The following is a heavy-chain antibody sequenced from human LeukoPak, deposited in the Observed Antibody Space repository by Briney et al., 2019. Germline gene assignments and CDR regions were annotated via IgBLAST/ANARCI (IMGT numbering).Heavy chain of an antibody. CDR3: AAQLLWFGELSY. D-gene: IGHD3-10*01. J-gene: IGHJ4*02. V-gene: IGHV4-59*01. Sequence: SETLSLTCTVSGGSISTSYWGWIRQSPGKGLEWIGYIFYSGSTNYNPSLNSRVTISVDTSKNQFSLKLSSVTAADTAVYYCAAQLLWFGELSYWGQGTLVTVSS. CDR2: IFYSGST. CDR1: GGSISTSY.